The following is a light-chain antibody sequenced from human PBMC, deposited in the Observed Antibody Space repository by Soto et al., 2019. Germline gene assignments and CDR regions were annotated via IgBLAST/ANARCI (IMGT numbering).Light chain of an antibody. CDR3: SSYAGSDVFV. Sequence: QSALTQPASVSGSPGQSITISCTGTSSDVGGYDYVSWYQLHPGKAPKLMVFEVSNRPSGVSYRFSGSKSGNTASLTISGLQADDEADYYCSSYAGSDVFVFGTGTKVTVL. V-gene: IGLV2-14*01. CDR1: SSDVGGYDY. J-gene: IGLJ1*01. CDR2: EVS.